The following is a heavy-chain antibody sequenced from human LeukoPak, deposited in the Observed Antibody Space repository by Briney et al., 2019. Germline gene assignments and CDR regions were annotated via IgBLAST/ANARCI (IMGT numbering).Heavy chain of an antibody. J-gene: IGHJ4*02. CDR2: IYSSGTT. Sequence: GGSLRLSCAASGFTVSSNYMSWVRQAPGKGLDWVSVIYSSGTTYYADSVKGRFTISRDNSKNTLYLQMNSLRAEDTAVYYCARTAMVTGSLDYWGQGTLVTVSS. V-gene: IGHV3-53*01. CDR3: ARTAMVTGSLDY. D-gene: IGHD5-18*01. CDR1: GFTVSSNY.